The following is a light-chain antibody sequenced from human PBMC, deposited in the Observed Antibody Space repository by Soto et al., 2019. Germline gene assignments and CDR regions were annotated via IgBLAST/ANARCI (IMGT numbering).Light chain of an antibody. CDR3: CSYTTSSTYV. V-gene: IGLV2-14*03. CDR2: DVN. Sequence: QSARTQPASVSGSPGQSIAISCTGTSSDVGGYNYVSWYQQHPGKAPKLMIYDVNNRPSGVSNRFSGSKSGNTASLTISGLQAEDEADYYCCSYTTSSTYVFGTGTKVTVL. CDR1: SSDVGGYNY. J-gene: IGLJ1*01.